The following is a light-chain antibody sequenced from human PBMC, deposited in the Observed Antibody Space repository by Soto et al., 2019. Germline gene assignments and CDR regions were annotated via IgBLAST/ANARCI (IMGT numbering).Light chain of an antibody. CDR1: QSVSSSY. V-gene: IGKV3-20*01. J-gene: IGKJ2*01. CDR2: GTS. CDR3: QQYGRLPPYT. Sequence: EIVLTQSPGTLSLSPGESATLSCRASQSVSSSYSSWYQQKPGQAPRLLIHGTSDRATGIPDRFSGSGSGTDFTLTITSLEPEDFAVYYCQQYGRLPPYTFGQGTKLEIK.